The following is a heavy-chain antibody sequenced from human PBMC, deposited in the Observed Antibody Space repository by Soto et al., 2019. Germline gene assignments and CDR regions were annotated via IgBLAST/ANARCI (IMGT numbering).Heavy chain of an antibody. J-gene: IGHJ6*02. CDR3: AKDLSGARWYYDALDV. CDR2: TSYDGTNK. D-gene: IGHD2-15*01. CDR1: GFTFSTHG. V-gene: IGHV3-30*18. Sequence: PGGSLRLSCEVSGFTFSTHGMHWVRQAPGKGLEWVAGTSYDGTNKYYARSVQGRFTISRENSMKTLYLQMNSLRTEDTAVYYCAKDLSGARWYYDALDVWGQGTTVTSP.